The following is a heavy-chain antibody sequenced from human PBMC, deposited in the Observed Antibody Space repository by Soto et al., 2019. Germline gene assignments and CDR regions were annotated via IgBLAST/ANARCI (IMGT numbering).Heavy chain of an antibody. J-gene: IGHJ4*02. D-gene: IGHD4-17*01. CDR2: IAHDGYT. CDR1: GGSITTSVL. V-gene: IGHV4-4*02. Sequence: VQLTKSGPGLVRPSGTLSLTCDVSGGSITTSVLWNWVLQLPGRGLEWIGDIAHDGYTNYNPSPSGRVTMSVDLSNSQFSLNVASVYAADTAVYFCAGRRDYDYWGQGTLVTVSS. CDR3: AGRRDYDY.